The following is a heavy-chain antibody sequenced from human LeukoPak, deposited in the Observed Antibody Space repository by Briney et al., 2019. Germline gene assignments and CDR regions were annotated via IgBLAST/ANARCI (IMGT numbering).Heavy chain of an antibody. CDR1: GGSISSYY. CDR2: MYTSGST. Sequence: SEPLSFTCTVSGGSISSYYWSWLRQPAGKGLEWVGHMYTSGSTNYNPSLKSRVTMSVDTSKNQFSLKLSSVTAADTAVYYCARDLLPASYGDYYMDVWGKGTTVTVSS. V-gene: IGHV4-4*07. J-gene: IGHJ6*03. D-gene: IGHD4-17*01. CDR3: ARDLLPASYGDYYMDV.